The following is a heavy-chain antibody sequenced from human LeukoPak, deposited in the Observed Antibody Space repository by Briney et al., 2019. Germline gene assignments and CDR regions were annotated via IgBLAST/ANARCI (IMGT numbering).Heavy chain of an antibody. V-gene: IGHV1-18*01. CDR2: ISAYNDNT. J-gene: IGHJ4*02. CDR1: GYTFTSYG. D-gene: IGHD6-13*01. CDR3: ARVGPLDARQQDNY. Sequence: ASVKVSCKAPGYTFTSYGISWLRQAPGQGLEWMGWISAYNDNTNYAQKLQGRVTMTTDTSTSTAYMELRSLRSDDTAVYYCARVGPLDARQQDNYWGQGTLVTVSS.